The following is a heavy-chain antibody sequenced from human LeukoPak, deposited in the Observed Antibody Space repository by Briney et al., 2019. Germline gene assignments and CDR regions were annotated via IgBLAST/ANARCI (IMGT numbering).Heavy chain of an antibody. Sequence: GGSLRLSCAASGFTFSSYAMSWVRQAPGKGLVWVSRIKSDGTSTSYADSVKGRFTVSRDIAKNTLFLQMNSLRAEDTAVYYCAVRYSGSWYLFDYWGQGTLVTVSS. D-gene: IGHD6-13*01. J-gene: IGHJ4*02. CDR3: AVRYSGSWYLFDY. V-gene: IGHV3-74*01. CDR2: IKSDGTST. CDR1: GFTFSSYA.